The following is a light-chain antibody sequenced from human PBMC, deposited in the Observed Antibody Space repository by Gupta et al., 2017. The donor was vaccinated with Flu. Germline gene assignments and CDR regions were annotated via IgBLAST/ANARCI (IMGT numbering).Light chain of an antibody. CDR2: QDH. Sequence: GSGDKLGNKCVCWKQQQPGHPPILVIYQDHKRPSGRPERFSGSKSGNTATLTIRGTLAMDEADYYCQAWDSSPGVFGGGTKLTVL. V-gene: IGLV3-1*01. CDR1: KLGNKC. J-gene: IGLJ2*01. CDR3: QAWDSSPGV.